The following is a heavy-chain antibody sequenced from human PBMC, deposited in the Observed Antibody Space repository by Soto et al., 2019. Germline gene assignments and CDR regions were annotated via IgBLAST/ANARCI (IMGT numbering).Heavy chain of an antibody. CDR1: GYTFTSYA. J-gene: IGHJ6*03. CDR3: ARDESDPLPYYYYYMDV. CDR2: INAGNGNT. V-gene: IGHV1-3*01. D-gene: IGHD2-21*02. Sequence: QVQLVQSGAEVKKPGASVKVSCKASGYTFTSYAMHWVRQAPGQRLEWMGWINAGNGNTKYSQKFQGRVTITRDTSASPADMELSSLRSEDTAVYYCARDESDPLPYYYYYMDVWGKGTTVTVSS.